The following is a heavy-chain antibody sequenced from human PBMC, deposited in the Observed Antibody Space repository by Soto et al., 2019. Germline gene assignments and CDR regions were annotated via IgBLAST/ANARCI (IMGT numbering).Heavy chain of an antibody. J-gene: IGHJ4*02. Sequence: PGESLKISCRCSGFTFTNYWIAWVRQMPGKGLEWMGIIYPGDSETSYSPSFQGQVIISADKSINTAYLQWSSLKASDTAMYYCGKHEGYCSRGTCRYFDYWGQGTLVTVSS. V-gene: IGHV5-51*01. CDR3: GKHEGYCSRGTCRYFDY. CDR1: GFTFTNYW. D-gene: IGHD2-15*01. CDR2: IYPGDSET.